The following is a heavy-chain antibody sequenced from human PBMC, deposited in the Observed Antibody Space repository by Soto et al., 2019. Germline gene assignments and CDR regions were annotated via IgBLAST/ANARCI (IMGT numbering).Heavy chain of an antibody. CDR3: ARHRGPAPVY. CDR2: LFYGGTT. CDR1: GGSISGYY. D-gene: IGHD3-10*01. Sequence: QVQLQESGPGLVKPSETLSLTCTVSGGSISGYYWTWIRQPPGKGLEWVGSLFYGGTTDYNPSLTRRLTMSLDTSKNHFSLKLRSVTAADTAVYYCARHRGPAPVYWGQGTLVTASS. J-gene: IGHJ4*02. V-gene: IGHV4-39*01.